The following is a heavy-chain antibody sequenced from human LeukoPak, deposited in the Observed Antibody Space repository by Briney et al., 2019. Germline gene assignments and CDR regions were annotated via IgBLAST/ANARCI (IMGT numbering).Heavy chain of an antibody. CDR2: IKQDGSEK. CDR3: VRAHNPGGWFDP. D-gene: IGHD1-14*01. J-gene: IGHJ5*02. CDR1: GFSFDLSA. V-gene: IGHV3-7*04. Sequence: QPGGSLRLSCVVSGFSFDLSAMHWVRQAPGKGLEWVANIKQDGSEKYYVDSVKGRFTISRDNAKNSLYLQMNSLTAEDTALYYCVRAHNPGGWFDPWGQGTLVTVSS.